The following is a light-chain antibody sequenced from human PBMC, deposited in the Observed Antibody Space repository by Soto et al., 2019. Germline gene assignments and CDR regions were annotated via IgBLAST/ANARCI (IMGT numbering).Light chain of an antibody. CDR3: QQSFRSPYT. J-gene: IGKJ2*01. CDR1: QSINIY. CDR2: GAS. V-gene: IGKV1-39*01. Sequence: IQMTQSPSSLSAFVGDGVTVTCRASQSINIYLNWYQQRPGKAPTLLIYGASSLQSGVASRFSGGGSRTDFTLTISSLQPEDFATYYCQQSFRSPYTFGQGTKLEIK.